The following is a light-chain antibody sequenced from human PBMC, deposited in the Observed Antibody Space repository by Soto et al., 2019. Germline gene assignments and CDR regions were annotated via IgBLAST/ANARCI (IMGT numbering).Light chain of an antibody. V-gene: IGLV2-11*01. Sequence: QSVLTQPRSVSGSPGQSVTISCTGTSSDVGGYNYVSWYQQHPGKAPKLMIYDVSKRPSGVPDRFSGSKSGNTASLTISGLPAEDEADYYCCSYAGSYTWVFGGGTKLTVL. CDR3: CSYAGSYTWV. CDR1: SSDVGGYNY. J-gene: IGLJ3*02. CDR2: DVS.